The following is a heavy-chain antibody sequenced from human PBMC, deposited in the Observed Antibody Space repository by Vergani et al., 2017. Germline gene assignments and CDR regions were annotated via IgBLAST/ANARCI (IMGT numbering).Heavy chain of an antibody. Sequence: QVQLVQSGAEVKKPGASVKVSCKVSGYTLTELFMHWVRQAPGKGLEWMGGFDPEDGETIYAQKFQGRVTMTEDTSTDTAYMELSSLRSEDTAVYYCATESPTTKPRPTLTGEGHYYYGMDVWGQGTTVTVSS. V-gene: IGHV1-24*01. CDR3: ATESPTTKPRPTLTGEGHYYYGMDV. D-gene: IGHD7-27*01. CDR2: FDPEDGET. CDR1: GYTLTELF. J-gene: IGHJ6*02.